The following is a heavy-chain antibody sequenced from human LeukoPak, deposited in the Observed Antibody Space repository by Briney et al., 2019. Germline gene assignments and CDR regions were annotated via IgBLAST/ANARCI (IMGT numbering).Heavy chain of an antibody. D-gene: IGHD3-10*01. J-gene: IGHJ4*02. CDR3: ARAGGGGVIKKGVDY. Sequence: GGSLRLSCAASGFSVSSNYMSWVRQAPGKGLQWVSALYGDDRTYYTDSVRGRFTILRDNSKNALYLQMNNLRADGTAVYYCARAGGGGVIKKGVDYWGQGTLVTVSS. CDR1: GFSVSSNY. V-gene: IGHV3-66*01. CDR2: LYGDDRT.